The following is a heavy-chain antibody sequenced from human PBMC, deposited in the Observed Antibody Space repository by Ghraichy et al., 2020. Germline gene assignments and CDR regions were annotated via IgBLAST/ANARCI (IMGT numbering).Heavy chain of an antibody. D-gene: IGHD3-22*01. CDR2: MYKSGVT. CDR1: GDSINSGDYF. Sequence: SETLSLTCTVSGDSINSGDYFWVWIRQLPGRSLEWVGYMYKSGVTYYPPSLERLLTMSMEVAKNQFSLNLNSVTAADTAVYYCARARNSSGYYAVGHWGQGTLVTVSS. J-gene: IGHJ4*02. V-gene: IGHV4-31*01. CDR3: ARARNSSGYYAVGH.